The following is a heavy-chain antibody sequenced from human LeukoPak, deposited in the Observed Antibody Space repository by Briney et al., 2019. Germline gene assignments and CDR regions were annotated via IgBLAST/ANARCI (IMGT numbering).Heavy chain of an antibody. V-gene: IGHV3-48*03. Sequence: GGSLRLSCVASGLTFSAYEMNWVRQAPGKGLEWVSYISSSGSATYYADSVDDRFTISRDNAKDSLYLQMDSLRAEDTAVYYCASLTQPPYDILTGSERYFGLWGRGTLVTVSS. CDR3: ASLTQPPYDILTGSERYFGL. CDR2: ISSSGSAT. D-gene: IGHD3-9*01. CDR1: GLTFSAYE. J-gene: IGHJ2*01.